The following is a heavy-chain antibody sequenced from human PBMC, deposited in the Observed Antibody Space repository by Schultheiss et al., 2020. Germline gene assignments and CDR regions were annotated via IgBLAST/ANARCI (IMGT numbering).Heavy chain of an antibody. J-gene: IGHJ6*03. CDR3: AREYQLHPFYYYYMDV. CDR1: GYTFTSYG. CDR2: ISAYNGNT. D-gene: IGHD2-2*01. Sequence: ASVKVSCKASGYTFTSYGISWVRQAPGQGLEWMGWISAYNGNTNYAQKLQGRVTMTTDTSTSTAYMELRSLRSDDTAVYYCAREYQLHPFYYYYMDVWGKGTTVNGYS. V-gene: IGHV1-18*01.